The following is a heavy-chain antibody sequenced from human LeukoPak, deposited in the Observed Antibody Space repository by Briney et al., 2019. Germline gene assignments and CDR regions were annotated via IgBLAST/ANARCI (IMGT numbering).Heavy chain of an antibody. J-gene: IGHJ4*02. Sequence: SETLSLTCAVYGGSFSGYYWSWIRQHPGKGLEWIGYIYYSGSTYYNPSLKSRVTISVDTSKNQFSLKLSSVTAADTAVYYCARNGMATLSYFDYWGQGTLVTVSS. CDR3: ARNGMATLSYFDY. CDR2: IYYSGST. D-gene: IGHD5-24*01. V-gene: IGHV4-31*11. CDR1: GGSFSGYY.